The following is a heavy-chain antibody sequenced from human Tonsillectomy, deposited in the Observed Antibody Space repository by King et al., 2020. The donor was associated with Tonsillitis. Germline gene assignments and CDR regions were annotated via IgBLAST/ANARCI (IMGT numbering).Heavy chain of an antibody. CDR2: IRSKANSYAT. CDR1: GFTFSGSA. V-gene: IGHV3-73*01. J-gene: IGHJ6*01. D-gene: IGHD2-15*01. CDR3: TRPVVGASRGKDG. Sequence: VQLVESGGGLVQPGGSLKLSCAASGFTFSGSAMHWVRQASGKGLEWVGRIRSKANSYATVYAASVKGRFTISRDDSKNTAYLQMNSLKTEDTAVYYCTRPVVGASRGKDGWGQGAKV.